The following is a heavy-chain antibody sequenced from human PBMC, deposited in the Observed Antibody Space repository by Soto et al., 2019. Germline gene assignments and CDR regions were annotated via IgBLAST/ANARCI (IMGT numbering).Heavy chain of an antibody. J-gene: IGHJ3*02. D-gene: IGHD2-2*01. Sequence: ASVKVSCKASGGTFSSYTISWVRQAPGQGLEWMRRIIPILGIANYAQKFQGRVTITADKSTSTAYMELSSLRSEDTAVYYCARGYCSSTSCYRGPLDAFDIWGQGTMVTVSS. CDR3: ARGYCSSTSCYRGPLDAFDI. CDR1: GGTFSSYT. CDR2: IIPILGIA. V-gene: IGHV1-69*02.